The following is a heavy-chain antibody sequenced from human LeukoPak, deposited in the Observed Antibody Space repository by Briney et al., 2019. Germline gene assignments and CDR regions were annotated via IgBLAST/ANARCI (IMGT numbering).Heavy chain of an antibody. Sequence: SETLSLTCTVSGGSISSGSYYWSWIRQPAGKGLEWIGRIYTCGSTNYNPSLKSRVTISVDTSKNQFSLKLSSVTAADTAVYYCARVAAVAGTGNWFDPGGQGTLVTVSS. CDR1: GGSISSGSYY. V-gene: IGHV4-61*02. CDR3: ARVAAVAGTGNWFDP. CDR2: IYTCGST. D-gene: IGHD6-19*01. J-gene: IGHJ5*02.